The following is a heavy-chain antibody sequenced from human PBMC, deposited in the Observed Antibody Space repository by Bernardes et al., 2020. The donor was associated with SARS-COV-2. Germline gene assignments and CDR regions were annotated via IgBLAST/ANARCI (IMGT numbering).Heavy chain of an antibody. V-gene: IGHV4-39*01. Sequence: SETLSLTRTVSDGSIRISSYYWGWIRQPPGKGLEWIGNVYYDGSIYYNPSLKSRGTISVDTSKNQFSLKLTSVTAADTAIYYCARGVREMVVVRVDLPFDDWSQGTLVTVSS. CDR1: DGSIRISSYY. D-gene: IGHD3-22*01. CDR2: VYYDGSI. J-gene: IGHJ4*02. CDR3: ARGVREMVVVRVDLPFDD.